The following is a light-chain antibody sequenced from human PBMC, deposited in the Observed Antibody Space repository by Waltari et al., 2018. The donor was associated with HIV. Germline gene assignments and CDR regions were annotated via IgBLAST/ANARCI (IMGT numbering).Light chain of an antibody. CDR2: AAS. V-gene: IGKV1-17*01. Sequence: DIQMTPSPSSLSASVGDRVTITCRASQGIRNDVGWYHQKPGKAPKLLIYAASNLQSGVPSRCGGSASGTEFTLTISSLQPEDFATYDCLQHNSYPLTFGPGTKVDIK. CDR1: QGIRND. J-gene: IGKJ3*01. CDR3: LQHNSYPLT.